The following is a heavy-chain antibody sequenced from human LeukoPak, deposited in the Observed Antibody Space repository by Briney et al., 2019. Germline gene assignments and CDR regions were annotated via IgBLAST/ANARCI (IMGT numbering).Heavy chain of an antibody. D-gene: IGHD2-2*01. CDR1: GYTLTELS. J-gene: IGHJ3*02. CDR3: ATGGCSSTSCYPIAFDI. CDR2: FDPEDGET. Sequence: ASVKVSCKVSGYTLTELSMHWVRQAPGKGLEWMGGFDPEDGETIYAQKFQGRVTMTEGTSTDTAYMELSSLRSEDTAVYYCATGGCSSTSCYPIAFDIWGQGTMVTVSS. V-gene: IGHV1-24*01.